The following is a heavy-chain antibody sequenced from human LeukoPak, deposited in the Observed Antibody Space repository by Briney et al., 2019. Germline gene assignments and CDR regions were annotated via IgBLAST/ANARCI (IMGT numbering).Heavy chain of an antibody. J-gene: IGHJ4*02. CDR3: ARDYEGAALDY. V-gene: IGHV3-7*01. Sequence: GGSLRLSCTASGFSFPSYWMSWVRQAPGKGLEWVANIKQDGSEKYYADSVKGRFTISRDNAENSLYLQMNSLRAEDTAVYYCARDYEGAALDYWGQGTLVTVSS. CDR2: IKQDGSEK. D-gene: IGHD1-26*01. CDR1: GFSFPSYW.